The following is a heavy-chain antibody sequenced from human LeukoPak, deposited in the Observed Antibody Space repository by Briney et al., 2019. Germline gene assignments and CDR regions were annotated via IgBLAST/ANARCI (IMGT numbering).Heavy chain of an antibody. V-gene: IGHV5-51*01. D-gene: IGHD6-13*01. CDR3: ARSSSAAADNFDY. CDR1: GYSFTSYW. CDR2: IYPGDSDT. J-gene: IGHJ4*02. Sequence: GESLQISCKGSGYSFTSYWIGWVRQMPGKGLEWMGIIYPGDSDTRYSPSFQGQVTISADKSISTAYLQWSSLKASDTAMYYCARSSSAAADNFDYWGQGTLVTVSS.